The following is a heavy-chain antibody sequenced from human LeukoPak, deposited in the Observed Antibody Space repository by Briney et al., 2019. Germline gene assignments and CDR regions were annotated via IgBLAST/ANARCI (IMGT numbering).Heavy chain of an antibody. D-gene: IGHD6-13*01. Sequence: SETLSLTCAVYGGSFSGYYWSWIRQPPGKGLEWIGEINHSGSTNYNPSLKSRVTISVDTSKNQFSLKLSSVTAADTAVYYCARHSGGYSSSTYFDYWGQGTLVTVSS. CDR2: INHSGST. CDR3: ARHSGGYSSSTYFDY. V-gene: IGHV4-34*01. J-gene: IGHJ4*02. CDR1: GGSFSGYY.